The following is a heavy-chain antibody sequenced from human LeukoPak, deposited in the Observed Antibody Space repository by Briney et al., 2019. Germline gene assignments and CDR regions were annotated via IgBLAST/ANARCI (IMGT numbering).Heavy chain of an antibody. CDR3: ARAYDSSGYSHTPPAFDI. D-gene: IGHD3-22*01. CDR2: ISWNGGST. CDR1: GFTFDDYG. V-gene: IGHV3-20*04. Sequence: PGGSLRLSCAASGFTFDDYGMSWVRQAPGKGLEWVSCISWNGGSTGYADSVKGRFTISRDNAKNSLYLQMNSLRAEDTALYYCARAYDSSGYSHTPPAFDIWGQGTMVTVSS. J-gene: IGHJ3*02.